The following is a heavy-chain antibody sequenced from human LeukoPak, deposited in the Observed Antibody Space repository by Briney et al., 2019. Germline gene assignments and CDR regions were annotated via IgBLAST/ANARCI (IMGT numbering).Heavy chain of an antibody. V-gene: IGHV3-23*01. Sequence: GGSLRLSCAASGFTFSSYAMTWVRQAPGKGLEWVSAISGSGGSTYYADSVKGRFTISRDNSKNTLYLQMNSLRAEDTAVYYCARAGIAAAGTWDYWGQGTLVTVSS. CDR3: ARAGIAAAGTWDY. CDR2: ISGSGGST. CDR1: GFTFSSYA. J-gene: IGHJ4*02. D-gene: IGHD6-13*01.